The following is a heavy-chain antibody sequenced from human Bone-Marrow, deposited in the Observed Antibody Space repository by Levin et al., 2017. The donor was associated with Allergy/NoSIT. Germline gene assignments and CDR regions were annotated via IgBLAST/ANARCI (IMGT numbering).Heavy chain of an antibody. CDR3: ARFGNYYDGSAFDY. CDR1: GFIFDKYA. Sequence: GGSLRLSCAASGFIFDKYAMHWVRQAPGSGLEWVAIISYDGGSIFYADSVKGRFTISRDNSKDALYLQMNRLKPDDTAVYYCARFGNYYDGSAFDYWGRGTLVTVSS. V-gene: IGHV3-30*04. J-gene: IGHJ4*02. CDR2: ISYDGGSI. D-gene: IGHD3-10*01.